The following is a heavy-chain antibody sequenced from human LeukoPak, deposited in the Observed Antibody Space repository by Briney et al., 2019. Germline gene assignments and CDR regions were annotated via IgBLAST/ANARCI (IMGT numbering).Heavy chain of an antibody. CDR2: ISSSGSLI. CDR3: AREDEDAFDI. V-gene: IGHV3-48*03. CDR1: GFTFSSYE. J-gene: IGHJ3*02. Sequence: GGSLRLSCAASGFTFSSYEMNWVRQAPGKGLEGVSYISSSGSLIFYADSVRGRFTISRDNARNSLYLQMNSLRAEDTAVYYCAREDEDAFDIWGQGTMVTVSS.